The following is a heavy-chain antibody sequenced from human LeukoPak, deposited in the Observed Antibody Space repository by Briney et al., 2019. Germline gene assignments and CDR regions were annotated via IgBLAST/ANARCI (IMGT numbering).Heavy chain of an antibody. V-gene: IGHV3-30*03. Sequence: RRSLRLSCAASGFTFSSYGMHWVRQAPGKGLEWVAVISYDGSNKYYADSVKGRFTISRDNSKNTLYLQMNSLRAEHTAVYYCAQNSYYYSSCTFDDWGQGTLVSVSS. J-gene: IGHJ4*02. CDR1: GFTFSSYG. CDR3: AQNSYYYSSCTFDD. D-gene: IGHD3-22*01. CDR2: ISYDGSNK.